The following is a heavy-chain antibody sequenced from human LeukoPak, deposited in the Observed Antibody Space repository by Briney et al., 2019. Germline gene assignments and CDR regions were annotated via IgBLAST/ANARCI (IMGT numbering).Heavy chain of an antibody. CDR2: IYYSGST. J-gene: IGHJ4*02. V-gene: IGHV4-39*01. CDR1: GGSISSSSYY. D-gene: IGHD3-22*01. Sequence: SETLSLTCTVSGGSISSSSYYWGWIRQPPGKGLEWIGSIYYSGSTYYNPSLKSRVTISVDTSKNQFSLKLSSVTAADTAVYYCARRLLYYYDSSGSHFDYWGQGTLVTVSS. CDR3: ARRLLYYYDSSGSHFDY.